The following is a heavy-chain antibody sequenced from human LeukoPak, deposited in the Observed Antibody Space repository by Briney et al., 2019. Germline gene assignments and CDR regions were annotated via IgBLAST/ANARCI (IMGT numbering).Heavy chain of an antibody. V-gene: IGHV1-2*02. CDR1: VYTFIGYY. CDR3: ARGGYGDAFDY. Sequence: GASVKVSCKASVYTFIGYYIHWVRQAPGQGLEWMGLINPNTGGTNYAQNFQGRVTMTRDTSISTAYMELSRLRSDDTAVYYCARGGYGDAFDYWGQGTLVTVSS. D-gene: IGHD4-17*01. CDR2: INPNTGGT. J-gene: IGHJ4*02.